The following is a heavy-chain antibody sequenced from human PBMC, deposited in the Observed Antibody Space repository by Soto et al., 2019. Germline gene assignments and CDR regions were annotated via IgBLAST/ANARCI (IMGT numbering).Heavy chain of an antibody. V-gene: IGHV4-59*08. CDR1: GGSISSYY. D-gene: IGHD6-13*01. CDR2: IYYSGST. J-gene: IGHJ6*03. Sequence: PSKTLSLTCTVSGGSISSYYWSWIRQPPGKGLEWIGYIYYSGSTNYNPSLKSRVTISVDTSKNQFSLKLSSVTAADTAVYYCARNKQLFDYYCDFMDVWGKRTTVIVS. CDR3: ARNKQLFDYYCDFMDV.